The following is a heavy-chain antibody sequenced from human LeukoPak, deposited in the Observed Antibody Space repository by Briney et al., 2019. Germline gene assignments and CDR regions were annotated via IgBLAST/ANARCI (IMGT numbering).Heavy chain of an antibody. CDR3: ARDQAIQLFDY. V-gene: IGHV3-30-3*01. Sequence: SGGSLRLSCAASGFTFSSYAMHWVRQAPGKGLEWVAVISYDGSNKYYADSVKGRFTISRDNSKNTLYLQMNSLRAEDTAVYYCARDQAIQLFDYWGQGTLVTVSS. CDR1: GFTFSSYA. D-gene: IGHD5-18*01. J-gene: IGHJ4*02. CDR2: ISYDGSNK.